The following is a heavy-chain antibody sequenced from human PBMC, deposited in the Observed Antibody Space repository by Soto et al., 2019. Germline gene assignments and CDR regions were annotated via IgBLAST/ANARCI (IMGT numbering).Heavy chain of an antibody. CDR2: IYYSGST. V-gene: IGHV4-59*01. Sequence: SETLSLTCTVSGGSISSYYWSWIRQPQGKGLEWIGYIYYSGSTNYNPSLKSRVTISVDTSKNQFSLTLSSVTAADTAVYYCAREGGYGDYVGWFDPWGQGILVTVSS. J-gene: IGHJ5*02. CDR3: AREGGYGDYVGWFDP. CDR1: GGSISSYY. D-gene: IGHD4-17*01.